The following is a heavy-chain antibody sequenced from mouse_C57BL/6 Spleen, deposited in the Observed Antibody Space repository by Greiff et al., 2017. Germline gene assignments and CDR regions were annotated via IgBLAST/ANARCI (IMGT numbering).Heavy chain of an antibody. CDR3: ARQYYGSSYGFFDY. J-gene: IGHJ2*01. CDR2: ISNGGGST. D-gene: IGHD1-1*01. CDR1: GFTFSDYY. Sequence: LQQSGGGLVQPGGSLKLSCAASGFTFSDYYMYWVRQTPEKRLEWVAYISNGGGSTYYPDTVKGRFTISRDNAKNTLYLQMSRLKSEDTAMYYCARQYYGSSYGFFDYWGQGTTLTVSS. V-gene: IGHV5-12*01.